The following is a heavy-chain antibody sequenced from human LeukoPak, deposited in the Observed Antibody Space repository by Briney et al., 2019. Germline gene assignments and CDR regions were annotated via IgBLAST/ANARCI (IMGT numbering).Heavy chain of an antibody. J-gene: IGHJ6*04. CDR2: ISAYNGNT. CDR1: GYTFTSYG. Sequence: ASVKVSCKASGYTFTSYGISWVRQAPGQGLEWMGWISAYNGNTNYAQKLQGRVTMTTDTSTSTAYMELSSLRSEDTAVYCCARHPIVVVPAGAYYYYYGMDVWGKGTTVTVSS. D-gene: IGHD2-2*01. V-gene: IGHV1-18*01. CDR3: ARHPIVVVPAGAYYYYYGMDV.